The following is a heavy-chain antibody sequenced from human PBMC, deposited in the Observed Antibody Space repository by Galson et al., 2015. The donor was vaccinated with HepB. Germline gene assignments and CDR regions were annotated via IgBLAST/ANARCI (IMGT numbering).Heavy chain of an antibody. V-gene: IGHV5-10-1*01. CDR1: GYSFTSYW. Sequence: QSGAEVKKPGESLRISCKGSGYSFTSYWISWVRQMPGKGLEWMGRIDPSDSYTNYSPSFQGHVTISADKSISTAYLQWSSLKASDTAMYYCARLPLSSISGSYSHFIDYWGQGTLVTVSS. D-gene: IGHD3-10*01. J-gene: IGHJ4*02. CDR2: IDPSDSYT. CDR3: ARLPLSSISGSYSHFIDY.